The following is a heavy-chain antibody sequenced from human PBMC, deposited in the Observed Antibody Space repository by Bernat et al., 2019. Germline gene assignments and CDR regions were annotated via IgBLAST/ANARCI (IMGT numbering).Heavy chain of an antibody. D-gene: IGHD4-17*01. CDR3: AKDYGDYAGNFDY. CDR2: IIISGAST. V-gene: IGHV3-23*01. Sequence: EVQLLESGGGLVQPGGSLRLSCAASGFTFSSYAMSWVRQAPGKGLEWVSGIIISGASTYYADSVKGRFTISRDKSKNTVFLQMNSLRAEDTAVYYCAKDYGDYAGNFDYWGQGTLVTVSS. CDR1: GFTFSSYA. J-gene: IGHJ4*02.